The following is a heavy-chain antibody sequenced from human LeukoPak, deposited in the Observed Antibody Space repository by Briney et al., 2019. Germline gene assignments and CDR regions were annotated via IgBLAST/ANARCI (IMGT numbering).Heavy chain of an antibody. V-gene: IGHV3-21*06. J-gene: IGHJ4*02. Sequence: GGSLRLSCAASGFTFSSYGMHWVRQAPGKGLEWVSSISSSGSYIYYADSVKGRFTISRDSAKNSLYLQLNSLTAEDTAVYYCARSINDGPRSFDYWGQGTLLTVSS. D-gene: IGHD1-1*01. CDR3: ARSINDGPRSFDY. CDR2: ISSSGSYI. CDR1: GFTFSSYG.